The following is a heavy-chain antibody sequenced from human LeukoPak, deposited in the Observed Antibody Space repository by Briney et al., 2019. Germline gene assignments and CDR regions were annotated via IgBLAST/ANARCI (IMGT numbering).Heavy chain of an antibody. V-gene: IGHV3-48*03. J-gene: IGHJ6*03. CDR1: GFTFSSYE. CDR2: ISDNGYDT. CDR3: ARDSAGVGDYGSFGFMDV. D-gene: IGHD4-17*01. Sequence: GGSLRLSCAASGFTFSSYEMNWVRQAPGKGLEWVSAISDNGYDTFYADSVKGRFTISRDNAKNSLYLQMNSLRAEDTAVYYCARDSAGVGDYGSFGFMDVWGKGTTVTISS.